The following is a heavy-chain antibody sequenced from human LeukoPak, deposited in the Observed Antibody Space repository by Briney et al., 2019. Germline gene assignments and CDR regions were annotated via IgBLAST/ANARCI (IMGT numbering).Heavy chain of an antibody. CDR3: VRGGPSTWS. CDR2: INDDGSST. D-gene: IGHD2-15*01. CDR1: GFSFSSYA. J-gene: IGHJ5*02. Sequence: GGSLRLSCAASGFSFSSYAMHWVRQAPGKGPVWVSRINDDGSSTTYADSVKGRFTISRDDAENMLFLQMNSLRGEDTAVYYCVRGGPSTWSWGQGTLVTVSS. V-gene: IGHV3-74*01.